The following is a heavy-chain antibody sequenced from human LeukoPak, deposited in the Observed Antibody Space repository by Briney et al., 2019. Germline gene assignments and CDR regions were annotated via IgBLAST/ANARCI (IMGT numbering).Heavy chain of an antibody. CDR3: ARGHPSLWFGELSLYYYYYGMDV. D-gene: IGHD3-10*01. V-gene: IGHV1-8*01. Sequence: ASVKVSCKASGYTFTSYDINWVRQATGQGLEWMGWMNPNSGNTGYAQKFQGRVTMTRNTSISTAYMELSSLRSEDTAVYYCARGHPSLWFGELSLYYYYYGMDVWGQGATVTVSS. CDR2: MNPNSGNT. CDR1: GYTFTSYD. J-gene: IGHJ6*02.